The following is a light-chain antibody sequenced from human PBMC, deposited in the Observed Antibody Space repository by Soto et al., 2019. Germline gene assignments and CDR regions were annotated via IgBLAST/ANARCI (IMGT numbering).Light chain of an antibody. Sequence: EIVMTQSPATLSVSPGERATLSCTASQSVSSNLAWYQQKPGQAPRLLIYGASTRATGIPARFSGSWSGTEFTLTISSLQSQDFAVYYCQQYNNWPPLTFGGGTKVEIK. J-gene: IGKJ4*01. CDR3: QQYNNWPPLT. V-gene: IGKV3-15*01. CDR2: GAS. CDR1: QSVSSN.